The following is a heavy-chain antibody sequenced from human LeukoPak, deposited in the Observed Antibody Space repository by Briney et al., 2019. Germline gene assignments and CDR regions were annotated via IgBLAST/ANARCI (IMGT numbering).Heavy chain of an antibody. J-gene: IGHJ5*02. Sequence: GGSLRLSCAASGFTFSSYWMSWVRQAPGKGLEWVANIKQDGSEKYYVDSVKGRFTISRDNAKNSLYLQMNSLRAEDTAVYYCARDPVKGQNWNYVLRFDPWGQGTLVTVSS. CDR1: GFTFSSYW. CDR3: ARDPVKGQNWNYVLRFDP. V-gene: IGHV3-7*01. D-gene: IGHD1-7*01. CDR2: IKQDGSEK.